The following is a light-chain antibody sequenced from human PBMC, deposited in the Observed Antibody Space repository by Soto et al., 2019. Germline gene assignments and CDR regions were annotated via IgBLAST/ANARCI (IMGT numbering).Light chain of an antibody. CDR2: WAS. V-gene: IGKV4-1*01. CDR1: QSVLYSSNNKNY. Sequence: DIVMTQSPDSLAVSLGERATINCKSSQSVLYSSNNKNYLAWYQQKPGQSPKLLIYWASTRESGVPDRFSGSGYGTNFTLTISSLQAEDVAVYYCQQYYGSSLTFGPGTKVDIK. CDR3: QQYYGSSLT. J-gene: IGKJ3*01.